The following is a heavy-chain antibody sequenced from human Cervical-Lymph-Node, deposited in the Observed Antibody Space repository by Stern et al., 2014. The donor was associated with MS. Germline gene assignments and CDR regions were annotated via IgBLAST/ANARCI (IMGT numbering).Heavy chain of an antibody. D-gene: IGHD5-12*01. V-gene: IGHV3-7*01. J-gene: IGHJ4*02. CDR3: ARDLAPDY. CDR1: GFIFSDYW. Sequence: QLVQSGGDLVQPGGSLRLSCATSGFIFSDYWMSWVRQAPGKGLEWVANIEEDGDRKFYVGSVKGRFRISRDNAKNSLYLQMNSLRDEDTAVYYCARDLAPDYWGQGTLVTVSS. CDR2: IEEDGDRK.